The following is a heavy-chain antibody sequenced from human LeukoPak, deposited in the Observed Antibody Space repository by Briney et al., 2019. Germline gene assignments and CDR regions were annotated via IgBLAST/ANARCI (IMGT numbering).Heavy chain of an antibody. CDR1: GFTFNLHW. CDR3: ARTDSGVIMLYTIRSAF. CDR2: INQDGSEK. J-gene: IGHJ4*02. D-gene: IGHD2-8*01. Sequence: GGSLRLSCVASGFTFNLHWMSWVRQAPGKGLEWVANINQDGSEKYYLDSVRGRFTISRDNAKNLLYLQMNSLRAEDTAVYYCARTDSGVIMLYTIRSAFWRQGTLVTVSS. V-gene: IGHV3-7*01.